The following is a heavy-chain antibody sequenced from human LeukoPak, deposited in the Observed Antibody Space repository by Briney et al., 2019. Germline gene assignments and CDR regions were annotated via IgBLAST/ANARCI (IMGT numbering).Heavy chain of an antibody. CDR1: DGSINSGSYY. CDR2: IYTSGST. CDR3: GSRRTAMFGVIKGPIDY. V-gene: IGHV4-61*02. D-gene: IGHD3-3*01. Sequence: SETLSLTCTVSDGSINSGSYYWSWIRQPAGMGLEWIGRIYTSGSTNYNPSLKSRVTISLDTSKNQFSLKLTSVTAADTAVYYCGSRRTAMFGVIKGPIDYWGQGTLVTVSS. J-gene: IGHJ4*02.